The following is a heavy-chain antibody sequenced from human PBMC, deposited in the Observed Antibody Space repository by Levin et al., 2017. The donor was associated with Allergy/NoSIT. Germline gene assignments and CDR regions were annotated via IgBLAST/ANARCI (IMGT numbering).Heavy chain of an antibody. J-gene: IGHJ4*02. D-gene: IGHD3-3*01. CDR1: GGTFSSYA. CDR2: IIPIFGTA. V-gene: IGHV1-69*06. CDR3: VLLRFLEWSFDY. Sequence: SVKVSCKASGGTFSSYAISWVRQAPGQGLEWMGGIIPIFGTANYAQKFQGRVTITADKSTSTAYMELSSLRSEDTAVYYCVLLRFLEWSFDYWGQGTLVTVSS.